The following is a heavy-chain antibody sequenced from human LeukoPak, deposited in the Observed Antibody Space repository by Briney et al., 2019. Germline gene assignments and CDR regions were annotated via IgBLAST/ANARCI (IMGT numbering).Heavy chain of an antibody. D-gene: IGHD2-2*01. Sequence: PGGSLRLSCAASGFTFSSYAMHWVRQAPGKGLEWVAVISYDGSNKYYADSVKGRFTISRDNSKNTLYLQMNSLRAEDTAVYYCDSTQSPGVVVPAAIDDYWGQGTLVTVSS. CDR1: GFTFSSYA. CDR2: ISYDGSNK. V-gene: IGHV3-30-3*01. CDR3: DSTQSPGVVVPAAIDDY. J-gene: IGHJ4*02.